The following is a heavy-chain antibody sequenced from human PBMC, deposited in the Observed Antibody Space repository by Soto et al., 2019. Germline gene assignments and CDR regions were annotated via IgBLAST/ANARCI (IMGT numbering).Heavy chain of an antibody. Sequence: QVQLVQSGAEVKKPGSSVKVSCKASEGTFSNSAISWVRQAPGQGLEWMGGIIPILGKANYAQKFQGRVSITAYESTSTAYMELSSLRSEDTAVYYCARPYCSSTTCSYYYYYYDMDVWGQGTTVTVSS. CDR3: ARPYCSSTTCSYYYYYYDMDV. CDR1: EGTFSNSA. V-gene: IGHV1-69*01. CDR2: IIPILGKA. D-gene: IGHD2-2*01. J-gene: IGHJ6*02.